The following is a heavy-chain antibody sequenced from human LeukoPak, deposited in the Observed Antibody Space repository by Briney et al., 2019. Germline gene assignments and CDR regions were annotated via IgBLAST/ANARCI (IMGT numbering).Heavy chain of an antibody. CDR1: GGSFSTYY. Sequence: KTSETLSLTCAVYGGSFSTYYWSWIRQPPGMGLEWIGEINHSGSTNYNPSLKSRVTISVDTSKNQFSLKLSSVTAADTAVYYCARGYYDILTGYYSWDYWGQGTLVTVSS. V-gene: IGHV4-34*01. D-gene: IGHD3-9*01. CDR3: ARGYYDILTGYYSWDY. J-gene: IGHJ4*02. CDR2: INHSGST.